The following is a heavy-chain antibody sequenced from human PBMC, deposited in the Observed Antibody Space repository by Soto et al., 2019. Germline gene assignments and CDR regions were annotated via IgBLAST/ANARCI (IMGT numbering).Heavy chain of an antibody. V-gene: IGHV4-31*11. Sequence: PSGTLSLTCAVSGGSISSGGYYWSWIRQHPGKGLEWIGYIYYSGSTYYNPSLKSRVTISVDTSKNQFSLKLSSVTAADTAVYYCARASPPYSSGYYLGYFDYWGQGTLVTVSS. CDR3: ARASPPYSSGYYLGYFDY. D-gene: IGHD3-22*01. J-gene: IGHJ4*02. CDR2: IYYSGST. CDR1: GGSISSGGYY.